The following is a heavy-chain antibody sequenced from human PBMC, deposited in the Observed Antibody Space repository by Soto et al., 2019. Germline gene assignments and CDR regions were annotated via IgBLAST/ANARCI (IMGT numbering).Heavy chain of an antibody. D-gene: IGHD4-17*01. Sequence: KGLEWMGWISAYNGNTNYAQKLQGRVTMTTDTSTSTAYMELRSLRSDDTAVYYCARVSYGESTEYYYYYYMDVWGKGTTVTVSS. CDR2: ISAYNGNT. J-gene: IGHJ6*03. V-gene: IGHV1-18*01. CDR3: ARVSYGESTEYYYYYYMDV.